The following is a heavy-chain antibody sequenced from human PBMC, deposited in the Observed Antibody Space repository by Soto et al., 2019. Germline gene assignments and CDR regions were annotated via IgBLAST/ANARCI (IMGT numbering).Heavy chain of an antibody. CDR2: ISSGAAYI. Sequence: ESGGGLVKPGGSLRLSCNFTFSMYSMNWVRQAPGKGLEWVASISSGAAYIKYADSVQGRFTISRDNAKNSVSLQMNSLRVEDTAVYFCTRDEGGSYDSWFHPWGQGTLVTVSS. CDR3: TRDEGGSYDSWFHP. D-gene: IGHD1-26*01. V-gene: IGHV3-21*01. CDR1: TFSMYS. J-gene: IGHJ5*02.